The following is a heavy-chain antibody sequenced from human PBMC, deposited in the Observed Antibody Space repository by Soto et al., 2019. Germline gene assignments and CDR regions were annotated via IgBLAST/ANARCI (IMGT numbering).Heavy chain of an antibody. CDR1: GFTFSSYA. D-gene: IGHD5-12*01. CDR3: ASGGRDGYNLPFDY. V-gene: IGHV1-69*01. Sequence: VQLVESGGGLVKPGGSLRLSCAASGFTFSSYAISWVRQAPGQGLEWMGGIIPIFGTANYAQKFQGRVTITADESTSTAYMELSSLRSEDTAVYYCASGGRDGYNLPFDYWGQGTLVTVSS. CDR2: IIPIFGTA. J-gene: IGHJ4*02.